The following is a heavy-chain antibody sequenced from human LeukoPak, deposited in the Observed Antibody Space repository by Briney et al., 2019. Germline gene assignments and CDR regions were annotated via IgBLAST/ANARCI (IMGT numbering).Heavy chain of an antibody. V-gene: IGHV4-34*01. CDR3: ARAPPQGYGDYADDY. J-gene: IGHJ4*02. CDR1: GGSFSGYY. CDR2: INHSGST. D-gene: IGHD4-17*01. Sequence: SETLSLTCAVYGGSFSGYYWSWIRQPPGKGLEWIGEINHSGSTNYNPSLKSRVTISVDTSKNHFSLKLSSVTAADTAVYYCARAPPQGYGDYADDYWGQGTLVTVSS.